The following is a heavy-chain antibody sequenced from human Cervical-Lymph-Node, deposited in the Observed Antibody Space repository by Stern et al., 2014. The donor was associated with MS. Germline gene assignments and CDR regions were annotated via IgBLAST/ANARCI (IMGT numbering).Heavy chain of an antibody. CDR1: GGTFSSHA. CDR2: VIPIFGTV. CDR3: ARDQIPCYYYGMDV. D-gene: IGHD2-2*02. J-gene: IGHJ6*02. Sequence: VQLVESGAEVKKPGSSVKVSCQTSGGTFSSHAINWVRQAPGQGLEWMGGVIPIFGTVDYAQKFQGRLTITADESTNTAYMELSSLRSEDTAVYYCARDQIPCYYYGMDVWGQGTTVTVSS. V-gene: IGHV1-69*01.